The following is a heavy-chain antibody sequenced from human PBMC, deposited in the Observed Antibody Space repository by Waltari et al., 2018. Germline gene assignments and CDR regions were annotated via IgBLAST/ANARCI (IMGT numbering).Heavy chain of an antibody. J-gene: IGHJ6*03. D-gene: IGHD6-13*01. CDR1: GGSISSYY. CDR2: IYTSGST. V-gene: IGHV4-4*07. Sequence: QVQLQESGPGLVKPSETLSLTCTVSGGSISSYYWSWIRQPAGKGLEWIGRIYTSGSTNYNPSLKSRVTMSVDTSKNQSSLKLSSVTAADTAVYYCARVRAAAGIYYYMDVWGKGTTVTVSS. CDR3: ARVRAAAGIYYYMDV.